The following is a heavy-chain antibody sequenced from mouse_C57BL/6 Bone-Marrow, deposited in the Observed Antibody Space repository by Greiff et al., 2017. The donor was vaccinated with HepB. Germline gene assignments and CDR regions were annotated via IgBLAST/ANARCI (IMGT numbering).Heavy chain of an antibody. Sequence: DVMLVESGGDLVKPGGSLKLSCAASGFTFSSYGMSWVRQTPDKRLEWVATISSGGSYTYYPDSVKGRVTISRDNAKNTLYLQMSSLKSEDTAMYYCARPAAQVSFAYWGQGTLVTVSA. D-gene: IGHD3-2*02. J-gene: IGHJ3*01. CDR3: ARPAAQVSFAY. CDR2: ISSGGSYT. CDR1: GFTFSSYG. V-gene: IGHV5-6*02.